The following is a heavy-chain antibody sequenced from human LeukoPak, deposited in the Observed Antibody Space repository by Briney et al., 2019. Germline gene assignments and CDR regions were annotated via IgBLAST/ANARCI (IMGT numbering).Heavy chain of an antibody. CDR3: TRRVRGVVIFSRAQGSFDL. Sequence: ASVKVSCKASGYTFIHYDINRIRQAAGQGPEWMGWMHPNHGGTGKAEKFHGRVTMTRDPYTSTAYMELSSLRSDETGVYYCTRRVRGVVIFSRAQGSFDLWGQGTRDTVSS. CDR2: MHPNHGGT. V-gene: IGHV1-8*02. J-gene: IGHJ3*01. D-gene: IGHD3-10*01. CDR1: GYTFIHYD.